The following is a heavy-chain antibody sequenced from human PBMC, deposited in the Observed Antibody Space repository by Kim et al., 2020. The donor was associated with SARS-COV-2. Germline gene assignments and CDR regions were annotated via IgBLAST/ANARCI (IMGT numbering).Heavy chain of an antibody. Sequence: GGSLRLSCAASGFTFSGSAMHWVRQASGKGLEWVGRIRSKANSYATAYAPSVKCRFTISRDDSKNSAYLQMHSLKTEVTAVYYCTRDIVVVVAATRYDYYGTDVWGQRATVAGSS. CDR1: GFTFSGSA. CDR2: IRSKANSYAT. D-gene: IGHD2-15*01. CDR3: TRDIVVVVAATRYDYYGTDV. J-gene: IGHJ6*02. V-gene: IGHV3-73*01.